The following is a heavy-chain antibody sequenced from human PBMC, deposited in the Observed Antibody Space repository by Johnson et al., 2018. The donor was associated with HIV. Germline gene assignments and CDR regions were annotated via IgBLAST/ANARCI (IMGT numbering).Heavy chain of an antibody. J-gene: IGHJ3*02. CDR3: ARGNDYSNYGAFDI. D-gene: IGHD4-11*01. CDR1: GFTFSRYW. CDR2: IKQDGSEK. V-gene: IGHV3-7*02. Sequence: VQLVESGGGLVKPGGSLRVSCAASGFTFSRYWMSWVRQAPGKGLEWVANIKQDGSEKYYVDSVKGRITISRDNAKNSLYLQMNSLRAEDTAVYYCARGNDYSNYGAFDIWGQGTMVTVSS.